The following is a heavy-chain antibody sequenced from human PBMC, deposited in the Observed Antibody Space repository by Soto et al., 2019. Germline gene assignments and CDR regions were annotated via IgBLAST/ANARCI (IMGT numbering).Heavy chain of an antibody. CDR1: GFPFGGEW. J-gene: IGHJ4*02. D-gene: IGHD4-17*01. V-gene: IGHV3-74*01. CDR3: VRPYGDLPG. Sequence: EVLLVESGGGIVQPGGSLRLSCAASGFPFGGEWMHWVRQGPGKGLVWVSRMNKDGSIIAYADSVRGRFTISRDNAKSTLYLQMNNLRPEDTALYIRVRPYGDLPGWGQGTPVIVSS. CDR2: MNKDGSII.